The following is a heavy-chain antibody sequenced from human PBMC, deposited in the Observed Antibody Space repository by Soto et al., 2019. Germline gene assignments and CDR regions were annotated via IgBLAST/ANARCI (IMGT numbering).Heavy chain of an antibody. CDR1: GGSISSSNYY. D-gene: IGHD3-22*01. V-gene: IGHV4-39*01. CDR2: FYYSGST. Sequence: QLQLQESGPGLVKPSETLSLTCTVSGGSISSSNYYWAWIRQPPGKGLEWIGSFYYSGSTYYKPSRKTRVSISVDTAKNQSSLKLSSVTAAEPAVYYCARPIEGGSSGYYHWGQGTLVTVSS. J-gene: IGHJ5*02. CDR3: ARPIEGGSSGYYH.